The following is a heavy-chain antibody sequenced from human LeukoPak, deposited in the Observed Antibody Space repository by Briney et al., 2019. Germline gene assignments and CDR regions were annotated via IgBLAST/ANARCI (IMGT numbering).Heavy chain of an antibody. J-gene: IGHJ6*02. CDR2: INPNSGGT. CDR3: ARDRSSGSYQDTLDYYYYYGMDV. CDR1: GYTFTGYY. V-gene: IGHV1-2*04. D-gene: IGHD1-26*01. Sequence: GASVKVSCKASGYTFTGYYMHWVRQAPGQGLEWMGWINPNSGGTNYAQKFQGWVTMTRDTSISTAYMELSRLRSDDTAVYYCARDRSSGSYQDTLDYYYYYGMDVWGQGTTVTVSS.